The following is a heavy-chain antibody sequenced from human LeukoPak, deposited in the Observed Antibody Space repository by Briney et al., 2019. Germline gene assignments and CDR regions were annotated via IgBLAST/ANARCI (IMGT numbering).Heavy chain of an antibody. CDR1: GYTFTSYY. CDR2: INPSGGST. CDR3: ARDYCSSTSCYTASDAFDI. Sequence: ASVKVSCKASGYTFTSYYMHWVRQAPGQGLEWMGIINPSGGSTSYAQKFQGRVTMTRDTSTSTVYMELSSLRSEDTAVNYCARDYCSSTSCYTASDAFDIWGQGTMVTVSS. V-gene: IGHV1-46*01. D-gene: IGHD2-2*02. J-gene: IGHJ3*02.